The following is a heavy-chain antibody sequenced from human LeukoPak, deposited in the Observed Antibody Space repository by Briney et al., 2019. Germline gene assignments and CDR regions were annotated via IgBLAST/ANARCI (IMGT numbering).Heavy chain of an antibody. CDR1: RFTFSSYS. CDR3: AREGHFDY. Sequence: PGGSLRLSCAASRFTFSSYSMNWVRQAPGKGLEWVSSISSSSNYIYYADSVKGRFTISRDNAKNSLYLQMNSLRAEDTAVYYCAREGHFDYWGQGTLVTVSS. J-gene: IGHJ4*02. V-gene: IGHV3-21*01. CDR2: ISSSSNYI.